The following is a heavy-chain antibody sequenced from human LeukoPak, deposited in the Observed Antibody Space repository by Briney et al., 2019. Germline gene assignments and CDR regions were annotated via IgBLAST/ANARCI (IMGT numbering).Heavy chain of an antibody. V-gene: IGHV6-1*01. CDR2: TYYRSKWYN. D-gene: IGHD3-22*01. Sequence: SQTLSLTCAISGDSVSSNSAAWNWIRQSPSRGLEWLGRTYYRSKWYNDYAVSVKSRITINPDTSKNQFTLQLNSVTPEDTAVYYCARERRDYYDSSGLTFVEYFQHWGQGTLVTVSS. CDR1: GDSVSSNSAA. CDR3: ARERRDYYDSSGLTFVEYFQH. J-gene: IGHJ1*01.